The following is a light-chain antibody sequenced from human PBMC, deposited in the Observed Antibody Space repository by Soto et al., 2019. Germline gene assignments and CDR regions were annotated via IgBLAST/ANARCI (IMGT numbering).Light chain of an antibody. V-gene: IGLV2-23*01. Sequence: QSALTQPASVSGSPGQSITISCTGTSSDVGSYNLVSWYQQHPGKAPKLMMYEGSKRPSGVSHRFSGSTSGNTASLTIAGLQAEGEADYYCCSYAGSSTGVFGGGTKLTVL. CDR3: CSYAGSSTGV. J-gene: IGLJ3*02. CDR1: SSDVGSYNL. CDR2: EGS.